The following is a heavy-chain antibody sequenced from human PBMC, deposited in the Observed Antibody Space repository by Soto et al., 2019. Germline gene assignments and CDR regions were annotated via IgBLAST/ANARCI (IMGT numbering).Heavy chain of an antibody. CDR2: IYHSGST. D-gene: IGHD4-4*01. J-gene: IGHJ6*02. CDR1: GGSISSSNW. V-gene: IGHV4-4*02. Sequence: QVQLQESGPGLVKPSGTLSLTCAVSGGSISSSNWWSWVRQPPGKGLEWIGEIYHSGSTNYNPSLKSRGTISVDKSKNQFSLKLSSVTAADTAVYYCARLDVDYKEGGTYGMDVWGQGTTVTVSS. CDR3: ARLDVDYKEGGTYGMDV.